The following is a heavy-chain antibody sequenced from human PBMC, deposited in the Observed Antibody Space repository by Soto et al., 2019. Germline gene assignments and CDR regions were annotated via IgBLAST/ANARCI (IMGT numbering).Heavy chain of an antibody. Sequence: VQLVQSGAEVNKPGSSVKISCKPSGGTFSSYAINWVRQSPGQGLEWMGGIIPMFAAIKYAQSFQGRVTITADESTSTAYMELSSLRSEDTAVYYCASDNGERNYYYYTMDVWGQGTTVTVSS. CDR3: ASDNGERNYYYYTMDV. D-gene: IGHD4-17*01. CDR1: GGTFSSYA. J-gene: IGHJ6*02. CDR2: IIPMFAAI. V-gene: IGHV1-69*01.